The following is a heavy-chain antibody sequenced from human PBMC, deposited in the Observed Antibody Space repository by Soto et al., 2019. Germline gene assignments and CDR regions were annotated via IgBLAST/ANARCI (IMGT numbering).Heavy chain of an antibody. Sequence: QVQVVESGGGVVQPGRSLSLSCAASGVILSNYVMHCVRQAPGKRLEWVAVISSEGNDKYYLDSVKGRFTISRDNSENTVYLQMNSLRGEDPAVYYCAKEDRDAHTFHYWGQGTLVTVSA. V-gene: IGHV3-30*18. CDR1: GVILSNYV. CDR2: ISSEGNDK. CDR3: AKEDRDAHTFHY. D-gene: IGHD3-10*01. J-gene: IGHJ4*02.